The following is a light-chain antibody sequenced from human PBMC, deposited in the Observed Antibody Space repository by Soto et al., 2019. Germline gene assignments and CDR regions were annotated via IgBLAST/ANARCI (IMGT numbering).Light chain of an antibody. CDR3: QQANSFPPT. V-gene: IGKV1D-12*01. J-gene: IGKJ4*01. CDR1: QGIGSW. Sequence: DIQITPSSASVSASVRYRVTITCRSSQGIGSWLAWYQQKPGKAPQLMVYAASSLQSGVRSRFSGSGTGRDFTIHLSSLQSEHFGSYYCQQANSFPPTFGAGPKVDI. CDR2: AAS.